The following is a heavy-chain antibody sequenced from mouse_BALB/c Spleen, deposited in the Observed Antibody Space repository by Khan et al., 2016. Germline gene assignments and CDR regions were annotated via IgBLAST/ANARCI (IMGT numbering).Heavy chain of an antibody. CDR3: ARRRCDGYFDV. Sequence: EVKRRESGGGLVQPGGSLKLSCAASGFDFSRYWMTWVRQAPGKGLEWIGEINPDSSTINSTPSLKDKFLISRDHAKNPLFLQMSNLRSEDSVLYYCARRRCDGYFDVWGAGTTLTVSS. CDR2: INPDSSTI. J-gene: IGHJ1*01. CDR1: GFDFSRYW. V-gene: IGHV4-1*02. D-gene: IGHD1-1*01.